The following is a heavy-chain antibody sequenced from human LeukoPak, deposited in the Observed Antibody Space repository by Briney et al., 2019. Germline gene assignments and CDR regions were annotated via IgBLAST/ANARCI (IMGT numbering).Heavy chain of an antibody. J-gene: IGHJ4*02. CDR2: IWYDGSNK. D-gene: IGHD3-10*01. CDR3: ARDGGSGSKLDY. CDR1: GFTFSSYG. V-gene: IGHV3-33*01. Sequence: GGSLRLSCAASGFTFSSYGMHWVRQAPGKGPEWVAVIWYDGSNKYYADSVKGRFTISRDNSKNTLYLQMNSLRAEDTAVYYCARDGGSGSKLDYWGQGTLVTVSS.